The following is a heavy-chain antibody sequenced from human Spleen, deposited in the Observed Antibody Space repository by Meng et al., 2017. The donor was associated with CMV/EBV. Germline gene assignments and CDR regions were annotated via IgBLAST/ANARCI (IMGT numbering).Heavy chain of an antibody. CDR3: ARAQGYCSSTSCSPRRVDY. D-gene: IGHD2-2*01. V-gene: IGHV1-2*02. CDR2: INPNSGGT. Sequence: ASVKVSCKASGYTFTGYYMHWVRQAPGQGLEWMGWINPNSGGTNYAQKFQGRVTMTRDTSISTAYMELSRLRSDDTAVYYCARAQGYCSSTSCSPRRVDYWGQGTLVTVSS. CDR1: GYTFTGYY. J-gene: IGHJ4*02.